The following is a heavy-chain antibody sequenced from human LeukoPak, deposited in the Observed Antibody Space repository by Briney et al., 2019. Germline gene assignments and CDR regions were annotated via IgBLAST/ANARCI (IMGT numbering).Heavy chain of an antibody. CDR1: GYTFTSYA. J-gene: IGHJ6*02. V-gene: IGHV7-4-1*02. CDR3: ARSHYYDSSGYSYYYHYYGMDV. D-gene: IGHD3-22*01. Sequence: ASVKVSCKASGYTFTSYAMNWLRQAPGQGLEWMGWINTNSGNPTYAQGFTGRFVFSLDTSVSTAYLQISSLKTEDTAVYYCARSHYYDSSGYSYYYHYYGMDVWGQGSTVTVSS. CDR2: INTNSGNP.